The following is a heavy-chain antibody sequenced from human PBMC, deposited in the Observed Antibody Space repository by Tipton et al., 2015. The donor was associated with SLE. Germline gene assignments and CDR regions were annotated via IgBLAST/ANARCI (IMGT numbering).Heavy chain of an antibody. D-gene: IGHD2-8*01. J-gene: IGHJ4*02. CDR1: GGSISSGSYY. Sequence: TLSLTCTVSGGSISSGSYYWSWIRQSPGKGLELIGYIYYSGSTNYNPSLKSRVTISLDTSKNQFSLKLRSVTAADAGIYYCATVVSERYFDYWGQGILVTVSS. V-gene: IGHV4-61*01. CDR3: ATVVSERYFDY. CDR2: IYYSGST.